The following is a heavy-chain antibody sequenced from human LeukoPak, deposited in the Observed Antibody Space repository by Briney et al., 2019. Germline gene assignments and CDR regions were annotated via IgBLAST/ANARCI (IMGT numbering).Heavy chain of an antibody. CDR3: AKDRGHYDFWNGYYSNWFDP. J-gene: IGHJ5*02. Sequence: GGSLRLSCAASGFTLSSYATSWVRQAPGKGLEWVSAISGSGGSTYYADSVKGRFTISRDNSKNTLYLQMNSLRAEDTAVYYCAKDRGHYDFWNGYYSNWFDPWGQGTLVTVSS. CDR2: ISGSGGST. CDR1: GFTLSSYA. D-gene: IGHD3-3*01. V-gene: IGHV3-23*01.